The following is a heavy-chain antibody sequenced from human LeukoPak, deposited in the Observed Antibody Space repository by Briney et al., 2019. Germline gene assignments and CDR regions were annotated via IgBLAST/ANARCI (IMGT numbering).Heavy chain of an antibody. CDR3: AKDISRITVIVVAPGRGIDD. V-gene: IGHV3-53*01. CDR2: INSGGGT. J-gene: IGHJ4*02. Sequence: GGSLRLSCAASGFTFSSNSMSWVRQAPGKGLEWVSVINSGGGTYYTDSVKGRFTISRDNSKNTLYLQMNSLRAEDTAVYYCAKDISRITVIVVAPGRGIDDWGQGTLVTVSS. D-gene: IGHD3-22*01. CDR1: GFTFSSNS.